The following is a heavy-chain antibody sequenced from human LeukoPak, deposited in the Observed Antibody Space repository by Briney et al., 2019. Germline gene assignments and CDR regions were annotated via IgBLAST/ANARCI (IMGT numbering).Heavy chain of an antibody. Sequence: GSSVKVSCKASGYTFTYRYLHWVRQAPGQALEWMGWITPFNGNTNYAQKFQDRVTITRDRSMSTAYMELSSLRSEDTAMYYCARSKGNGGDNDDAFDIWGQGTMVTVSS. CDR1: GYTFTYRY. D-gene: IGHD2-21*02. J-gene: IGHJ3*02. CDR3: ARSKGNGGDNDDAFDI. V-gene: IGHV1-45*02. CDR2: ITPFNGNT.